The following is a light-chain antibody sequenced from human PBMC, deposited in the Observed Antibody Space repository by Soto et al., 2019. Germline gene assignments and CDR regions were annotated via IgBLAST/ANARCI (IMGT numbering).Light chain of an antibody. J-gene: IGKJ1*01. CDR1: QSISTW. CDR2: DAS. V-gene: IGKV1-5*01. Sequence: DIQMTQSPSTLSATVGDRVTSTCLASQSISTWLAWYQQKPGKAPKLLIYDASSLEVGVPSRFSGSGPRTEFTLTISSLPPDDYGTYYCQQYYDFPTFGQGTKVDI. CDR3: QQYYDFPT.